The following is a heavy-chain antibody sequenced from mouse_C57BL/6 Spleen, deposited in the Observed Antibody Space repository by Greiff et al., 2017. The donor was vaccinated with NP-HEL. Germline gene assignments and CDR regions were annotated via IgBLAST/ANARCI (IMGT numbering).Heavy chain of an antibody. CDR1: GYTFTSYW. J-gene: IGHJ4*01. D-gene: IGHD2-5*01. V-gene: IGHV1-69*01. CDR2: IDPSDSYT. CDR3: ARSLYYSKWAMDY. Sequence: QVQLKQPGAELVMPGASVKLSCKASGYTFTSYWMHWVKQRPGQGLEWIGEIDPSDSYTNYNQKFKGKSTLTVDKSSSTAYMQLSSLTSEDSAVYYCARSLYYSKWAMDYWGQGTSVTVSS.